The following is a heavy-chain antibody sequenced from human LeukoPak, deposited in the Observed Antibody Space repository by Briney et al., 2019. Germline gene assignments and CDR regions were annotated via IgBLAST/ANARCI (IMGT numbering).Heavy chain of an antibody. V-gene: IGHV4-4*02. CDR3: ARERIAAAGTFDY. J-gene: IGHJ4*02. Sequence: SGTLSLTCAVSGDSISSSNWWNWVRQPPGKGLEWIGEIYHSGSTNYNPSLKSRVTISVDKSKNQFSLKLSSVTAADTAVYYCARERIAAAGTFDYWGQGTLVTVSS. CDR2: IYHSGST. CDR1: GDSISSSNW. D-gene: IGHD6-13*01.